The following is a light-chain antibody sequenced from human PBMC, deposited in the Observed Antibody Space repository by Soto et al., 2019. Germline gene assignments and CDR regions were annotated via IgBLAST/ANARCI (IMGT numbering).Light chain of an antibody. CDR3: SSYTTSSTRV. Sequence: QSALTQPASVSGSPGQSIAISCTGSSSDIGIYKYVSWYQQHPGKFPKLIIYEVTNRPSGVSNRFSGSKSGNTASLTISGLQAEDEADYYCSSYTTSSTRVFGPGTKLTVL. CDR2: EVT. V-gene: IGLV2-14*01. CDR1: SSDIGIYKY. J-gene: IGLJ1*01.